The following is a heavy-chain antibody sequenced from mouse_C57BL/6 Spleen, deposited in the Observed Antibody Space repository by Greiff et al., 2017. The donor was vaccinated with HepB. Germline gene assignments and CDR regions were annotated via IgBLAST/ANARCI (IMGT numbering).Heavy chain of an antibody. J-gene: IGHJ2*01. V-gene: IGHV1-69*01. CDR3: ASGTGTFDY. Sequence: QVQLQQPGAELVMPGASVKLSCKASGYTFTSYWMHWVKQRPGQGLEWIGEIDPSDSYTNYNQKFKGKSTLTVDKSSSTADMQLSSLTSEDSAVYYCASGTGTFDYWGQGTTLTVSS. CDR1: GYTFTSYW. CDR2: IDPSDSYT. D-gene: IGHD4-1*01.